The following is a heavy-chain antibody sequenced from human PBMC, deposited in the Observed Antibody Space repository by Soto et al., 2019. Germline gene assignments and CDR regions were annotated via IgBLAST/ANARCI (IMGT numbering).Heavy chain of an antibody. J-gene: IGHJ4*02. V-gene: IGHV1-69*18. CDR1: RGTFGTYS. Sequence: VQLVQSGAEVKKPGSSVKVSCKAPRGTFGTYSINWARQAPGQGLEWVGSIMPVIGTTNYAQNFQGRLTITADESTSTAYMELSSLRLEDTAVYFCARGGFSSSYRFDYWGQGTLVTVSS. D-gene: IGHD6-6*01. CDR3: ARGGFSSSYRFDY. CDR2: IMPVIGTT.